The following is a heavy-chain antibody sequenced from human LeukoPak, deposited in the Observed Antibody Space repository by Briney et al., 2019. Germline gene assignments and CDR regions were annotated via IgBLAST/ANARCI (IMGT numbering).Heavy chain of an antibody. D-gene: IGHD6-19*01. J-gene: IGHJ4*02. CDR2: ISANSGNT. CDR3: ARQFGSGWYFDS. Sequence: GASVKVSCKASGYTFTSNGISWVRQAPGQGLEWVGWISANSGNTNYAQKVQGRVTMTTDTSTRTAYMELRSLRSDDTAVYYCARQFGSGWYFDSWGQGTLVTVSS. CDR1: GYTFTSNG. V-gene: IGHV1-18*01.